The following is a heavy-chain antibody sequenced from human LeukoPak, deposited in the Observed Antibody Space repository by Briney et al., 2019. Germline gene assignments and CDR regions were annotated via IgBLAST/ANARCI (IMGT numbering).Heavy chain of an antibody. J-gene: IGHJ4*02. Sequence: PGGSLRLSCAASGFTFSRHWMHWVHQAPGKGLVWISRINSDASDTNYADFVKGRFTISRDNAKNTVYLQINSLRDEDTAVYYCARICSSTDCLIPDWGQGTLVTVSS. V-gene: IGHV3-74*01. CDR1: GFTFSRHW. CDR2: INSDASDT. D-gene: IGHD2-2*01. CDR3: ARICSSTDCLIPD.